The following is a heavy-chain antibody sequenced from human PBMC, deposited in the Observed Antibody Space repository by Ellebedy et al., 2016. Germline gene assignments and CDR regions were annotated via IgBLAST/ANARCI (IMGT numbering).Heavy chain of an antibody. CDR3: VHRTTVTSVDF. D-gene: IGHD4-17*01. J-gene: IGHJ4*02. CDR1: GFSLNTNEVC. CDR2: IYGNDDK. V-gene: IGHV2-5*01. Sequence: SGPTLVKPTQTLTLTCTFSGFSLNTNEVCVGWVRRPPGKALEWLTFIYGNDDKRYSPSLKSRLTITKDTSKNQVVLTLTNMDPVDTATYFCVHRTTVTSVDFWGQGTLVTVSS.